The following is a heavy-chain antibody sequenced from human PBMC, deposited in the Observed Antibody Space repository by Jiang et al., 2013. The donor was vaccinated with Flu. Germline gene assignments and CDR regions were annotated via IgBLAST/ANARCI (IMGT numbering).Heavy chain of an antibody. CDR3: ARLMAEYSSGNYYYYGMDV. Sequence: PGLVKPSETLSLTCTVSGGSIKISTYYWGWIRQSPGKGLEWIGSIYYSGRTYYNPSLKSRVKISIDTSKNQFSLKLSSVTAADTAVYSCARLMAEYSSGNYYYYGMDVWGQGTTVTVS. V-gene: IGHV4-39*07. CDR2: IYYSGRT. D-gene: IGHD6-19*01. CDR1: GGSIKISTYY. J-gene: IGHJ6*02.